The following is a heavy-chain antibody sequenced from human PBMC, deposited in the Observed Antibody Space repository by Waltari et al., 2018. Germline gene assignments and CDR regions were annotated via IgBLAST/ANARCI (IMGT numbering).Heavy chain of an antibody. V-gene: IGHV3-7*01. CDR3: SVSLNY. J-gene: IGHJ4*02. CDR1: GFTFSNYW. Sequence: EVHLVESGGGLVQPGGSLRLSCAASGFTFSNYWMDWVRQAPGKGLEWVANIKQDGREIHYVDSVKGRFTISRDNAQNLLYLQMNSLRAGDTAVYYCSVSLNYWGQGTLVTVSS. CDR2: IKQDGREI.